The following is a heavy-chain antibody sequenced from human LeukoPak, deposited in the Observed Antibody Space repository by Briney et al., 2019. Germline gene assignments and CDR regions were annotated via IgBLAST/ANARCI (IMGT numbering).Heavy chain of an antibody. D-gene: IGHD3-16*01. CDR3: AKDDDWGRFNH. Sequence: GGSLRLSCAASGFGFRSHGMNWVRQAPGKGLEWVSGISPRGDITYYKDSVRGRFTISRDNFKNTVSLQLNGLRAEDTAMYYCAKDDDWGRFNHWGQGTLVTVSS. J-gene: IGHJ1*01. CDR1: GFGFRSHG. V-gene: IGHV3-23*01. CDR2: ISPRGDIT.